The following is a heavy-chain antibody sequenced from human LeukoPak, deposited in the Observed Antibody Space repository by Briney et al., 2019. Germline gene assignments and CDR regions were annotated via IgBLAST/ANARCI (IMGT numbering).Heavy chain of an antibody. CDR2: ISSSSSTI. CDR1: GFTFSSYS. CDR3: ARVPKAVAGKHGDY. V-gene: IGHV3-48*01. Sequence: PGGSLRLSCAASGFTFSSYSMNWVRQAPGKGLEWVSYISSSSSTIYYADSVKGRFTISRDNAKNSLYLQMNSLRAEDTAVYYCARVPKAVAGKHGDYWGQGTLVTVSS. J-gene: IGHJ4*02. D-gene: IGHD6-19*01.